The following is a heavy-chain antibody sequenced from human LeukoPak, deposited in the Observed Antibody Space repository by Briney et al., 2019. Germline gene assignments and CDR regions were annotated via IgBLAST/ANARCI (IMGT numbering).Heavy chain of an antibody. CDR2: IYYSGST. Sequence: PSETLSLTCTVSGGSISSSSYYWGWIRQPPGKGLEWIGSIYYSGSTYYNPSLKSRVTTPVDTSKNQFSLKLSSVTAADTAVYYCAIAWGYDSSGYYAPNAFDIWGQGTMITVSS. J-gene: IGHJ3*02. CDR1: GGSISSSSYY. CDR3: AIAWGYDSSGYYAPNAFDI. D-gene: IGHD3-22*01. V-gene: IGHV4-39*07.